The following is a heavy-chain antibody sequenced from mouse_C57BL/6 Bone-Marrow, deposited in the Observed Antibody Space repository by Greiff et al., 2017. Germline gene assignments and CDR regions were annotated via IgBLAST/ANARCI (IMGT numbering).Heavy chain of an antibody. J-gene: IGHJ1*03. D-gene: IGHD1-1*01. CDR2: IYPRSGNT. CDR1: GYTFTSYG. CDR3: ARGGDYYGSSYPHWYFDV. V-gene: IGHV1-81*01. Sequence: QVQLKQSGAELARPGASVKLSCKASGYTFTSYGISWVKQRTGQGLEWIGEIYPRSGNTYYNEKFKGKATLTADKSSSTAYMELRSLTSEDSAVXFCARGGDYYGSSYPHWYFDVWGTGTTVTVSS.